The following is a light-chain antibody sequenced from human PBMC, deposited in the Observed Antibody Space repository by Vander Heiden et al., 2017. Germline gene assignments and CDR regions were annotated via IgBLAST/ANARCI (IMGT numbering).Light chain of an antibody. CDR1: QSLVYSDGNTY. CDR2: KVS. CDR3: MQGVSWPYT. J-gene: IGKJ2*01. V-gene: IGKV2-30*01. Sequence: DVVMTQSPLSLPVTLGQPTSISSRSSQSLVYSDGNTYLTWFHQRPGQSPRRLIYKVSNRDSGVPGRFSGGGSGTDFTLKISRVEAEDVGVYYCMQGVSWPYTFGQGTKLEIK.